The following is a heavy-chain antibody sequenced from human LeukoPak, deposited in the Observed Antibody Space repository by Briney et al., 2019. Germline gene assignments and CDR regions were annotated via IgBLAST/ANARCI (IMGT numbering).Heavy chain of an antibody. V-gene: IGHV3-7*01. Sequence: HPGGTLRLSCAASGFTFSSYWMSWVRQAPGKGLEWVANIKQDGSEKYYVDSVKGRFTISRDNAKNSLYLQMNSLRAEDTVVYYCARDDCSSISCYHNWFDPWGQGTLVTVSS. CDR1: GFTFSSYW. J-gene: IGHJ5*02. D-gene: IGHD2-2*01. CDR3: ARDDCSSISCYHNWFDP. CDR2: IKQDGSEK.